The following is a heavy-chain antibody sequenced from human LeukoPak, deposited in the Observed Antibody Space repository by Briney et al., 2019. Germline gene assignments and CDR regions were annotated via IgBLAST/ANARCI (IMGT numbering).Heavy chain of an antibody. D-gene: IGHD6-25*01. CDR2: FNWNGGST. J-gene: IGHJ4*02. V-gene: IGHV3-20*03. Sequence: PGGSLRLSFAAPGFTFDDYDMTWVGQAPGKGLEWVSGFNWNGGSTGYADSVKGRFTISSDNSRNTLYLQMNSLRAEDTAVYYCASYPATGAYFDYWGQGTLVTVSS. CDR3: ASYPATGAYFDY. CDR1: GFTFDDYD.